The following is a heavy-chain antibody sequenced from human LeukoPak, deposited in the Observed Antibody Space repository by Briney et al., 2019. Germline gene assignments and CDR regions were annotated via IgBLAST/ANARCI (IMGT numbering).Heavy chain of an antibody. CDR3: ARLGTPGFDY. Sequence: SVKVSCKASGGTFSSYAISWVRQAPGQGLEWMGRIIPIFGTANYAQKFQGRVTITTDESTSTAYMELTSLRSEDTAVYYCARLGTPGFDYWGQGTLVTVSS. J-gene: IGHJ4*02. CDR2: IIPIFGTA. CDR1: GGTFSSYA. V-gene: IGHV1-69*05.